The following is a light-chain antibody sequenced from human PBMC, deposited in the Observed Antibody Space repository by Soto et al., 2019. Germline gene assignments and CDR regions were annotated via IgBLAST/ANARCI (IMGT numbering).Light chain of an antibody. Sequence: QMTQCPSTLCASIGDIVTITCRASHNIHRWLAWYHQKPGMAPTLLISDASTLERGVPSRFSGSGSGTEFTLTISDVQTDDFGTYYCQYTDTYWPFGQGTKVDIK. CDR1: HNIHRW. V-gene: IGKV1-5*01. CDR3: QYTDTYWP. J-gene: IGKJ1*01. CDR2: DAS.